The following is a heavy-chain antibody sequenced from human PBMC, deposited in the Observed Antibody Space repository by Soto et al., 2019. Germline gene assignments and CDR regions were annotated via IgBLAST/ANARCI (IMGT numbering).Heavy chain of an antibody. D-gene: IGHD6-13*01. CDR3: ARDRYGDSSSWYHAGYYYMDV. Sequence: PGGSLRLSCAASGFTFSSYWMSWVRQAPGKGLEWVANIKQDGSEKYYVDSVKGRFTISRDNAKNSLYLQMNSPRAEDTAVYYCARDRYGDSSSWYHAGYYYMDVWGKGTTVTVSS. CDR2: IKQDGSEK. V-gene: IGHV3-7*01. CDR1: GFTFSSYW. J-gene: IGHJ6*03.